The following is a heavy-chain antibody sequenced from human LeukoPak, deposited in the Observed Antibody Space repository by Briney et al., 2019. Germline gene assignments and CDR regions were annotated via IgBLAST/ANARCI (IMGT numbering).Heavy chain of an antibody. CDR1: GYTFTSYG. Sequence: GASVKVSCKASGYTFTSYGISWVRQAPGQGLEWMGWISAYNGNTNYAQKRQGRVTMTTDTSTSTAYMELRSLRSDDTAVYYCARGSSSSTYYYYYYGMDVWGQGTTVTVSS. CDR2: ISAYNGNT. CDR3: ARGSSSSTYYYYYYGMDV. V-gene: IGHV1-18*01. J-gene: IGHJ6*02. D-gene: IGHD6-6*01.